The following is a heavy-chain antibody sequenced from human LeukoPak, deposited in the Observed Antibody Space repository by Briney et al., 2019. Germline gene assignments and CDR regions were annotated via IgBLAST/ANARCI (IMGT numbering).Heavy chain of an antibody. D-gene: IGHD2-2*01. CDR2: ISAYNGNT. CDR3: ARAGAPLVVPAANFDS. V-gene: IGHV1-18*04. CDR1: GYTFTSYG. J-gene: IGHJ4*02. Sequence: ASVKVSCKASGYTFTSYGISWVRQAPGQGLEWMGWISAYNGNTNYAQKLQGRVTMTTDTSTSTAYMELRSLRSDDTAVYYCARAGAPLVVPAANFDSWGQGTLVTVSS.